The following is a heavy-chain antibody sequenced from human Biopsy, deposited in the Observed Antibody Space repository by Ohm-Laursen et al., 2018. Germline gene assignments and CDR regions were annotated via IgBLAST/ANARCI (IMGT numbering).Heavy chain of an antibody. CDR1: GGTFSKYG. Sequence: ASVKVSCKVPGGTFSKYGVNWVRQAPGQGLEWLGGNIPILGTGNYAQKFQDRVTVAADTSTSTATMELRSLRSDDTAVYYCATKLTGYFHHWGQGTLVIVSS. CDR2: NIPILGTG. CDR3: ATKLTGYFHH. J-gene: IGHJ1*01. D-gene: IGHD3-9*01. V-gene: IGHV1-69*06.